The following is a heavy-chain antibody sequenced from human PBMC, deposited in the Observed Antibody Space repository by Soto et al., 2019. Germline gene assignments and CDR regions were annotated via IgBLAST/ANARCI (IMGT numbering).Heavy chain of an antibody. D-gene: IGHD1-1*01. Sequence: QVQLVQSGAEVKKPGSSVKVSCKASGGTFSSYAISWVRQAPGQGLEWMGGIIPIFGTANYAQKFQGRVTITADESTSTAYMALSSLTAEDTAVYYRARNSRVEHYFDYWGQGTLVTVSS. CDR3: ARNSRVEHYFDY. V-gene: IGHV1-69*12. J-gene: IGHJ4*02. CDR2: IIPIFGTA. CDR1: GGTFSSYA.